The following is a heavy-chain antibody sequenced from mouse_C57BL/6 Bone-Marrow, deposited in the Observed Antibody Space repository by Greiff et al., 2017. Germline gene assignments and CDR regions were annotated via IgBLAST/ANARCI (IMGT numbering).Heavy chain of an antibody. Sequence: EVKLVESGGGLVQPGESLKLSCESNEYEFPSHDMSWVRKTPEKRLELVAAINSDGGSTYYPDTMERRFIISRDNTKKTLYLQMSSLRSEDTALYYCARFNWEEGFYAMDYWGQGTSVTVSS. CDR1: EYEFPSHD. CDR3: ARFNWEEGFYAMDY. V-gene: IGHV5-2*03. J-gene: IGHJ4*01. D-gene: IGHD4-1*02. CDR2: INSDGGST.